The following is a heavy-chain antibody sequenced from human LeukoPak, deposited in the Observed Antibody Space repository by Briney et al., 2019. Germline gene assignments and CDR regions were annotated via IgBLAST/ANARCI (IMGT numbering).Heavy chain of an antibody. V-gene: IGHV3-66*01. Sequence: GGSLRLSCAASGLTVSSNYMSWVRQATGKGLEGVSVVYSGGSTYYADSVKGRFTISRDNSKNTLYLRMNSLRAEDTAAYYCARDCSGCSCYLYCMDVWGQGTTVTVSS. D-gene: IGHD2-15*01. CDR2: VYSGGST. J-gene: IGHJ6*02. CDR1: GLTVSSNY. CDR3: ARDCSGCSCYLYCMDV.